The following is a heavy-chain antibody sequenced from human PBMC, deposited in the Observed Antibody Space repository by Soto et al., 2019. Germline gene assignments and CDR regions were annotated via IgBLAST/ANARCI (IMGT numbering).Heavy chain of an antibody. CDR2: INPNSGGT. V-gene: IGHV1-2*04. J-gene: IGHJ6*02. CDR3: ARDLGVAAAGIHYYYGMDV. Sequence: GASVKVSCKASGYTFTGYYMRWVRQAPGQGLEWMGWINPNSGGTNYAQKFQGWVTMTRDTFISTAYMELSRLRSDDTAVYYCARDLGVAAAGIHYYYGMDVWGQETTVTVSS. D-gene: IGHD6-13*01. CDR1: GYTFTGYY.